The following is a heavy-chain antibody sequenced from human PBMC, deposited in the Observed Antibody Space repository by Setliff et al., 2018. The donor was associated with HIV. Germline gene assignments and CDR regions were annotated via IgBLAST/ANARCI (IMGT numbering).Heavy chain of an antibody. D-gene: IGHD3-10*01. J-gene: IGHJ4*02. CDR2: IKYDGSEK. CDR3: ARRGLRVPYGSGSYYYVY. CDR1: GFTFSSHW. V-gene: IGHV3-7*05. Sequence: GGSLRLSCVASGFTFSSHWMSWVRQAPGKGLEWVANIKYDGSEKIYVDSVKGRFTISRDNAKNSLYLQMNSLRAEDTAVDYCARRGLRVPYGSGSYYYVYWGQGTLVTVSS.